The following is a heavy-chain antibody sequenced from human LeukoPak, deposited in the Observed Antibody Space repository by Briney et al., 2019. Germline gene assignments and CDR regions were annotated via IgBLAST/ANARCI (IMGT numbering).Heavy chain of an antibody. CDR2: ISDTGKT. CDR3: ATGYYEPFGT. V-gene: IGHV4-59*01. Sequence: SETLSPTRSVSAASLSSYYWDWLRQSPGKGLEWIGYISDTGKTDSNPSLKSRVSISLDMSKKQFSLRLRSVTAADSAVYYCATGYYEPFGTWGPGILVTVSP. CDR1: AASLSSYY. J-gene: IGHJ5*02. D-gene: IGHD2/OR15-2a*01.